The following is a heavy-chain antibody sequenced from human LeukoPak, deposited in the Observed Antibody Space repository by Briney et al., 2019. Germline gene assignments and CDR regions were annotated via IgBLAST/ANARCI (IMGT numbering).Heavy chain of an antibody. CDR1: GGSISSYY. Sequence: SETLSLTCTVSGGSISSYYWSWIRQPAGKGLEWIGRIYTSGSTNYNPSLKSRVTMSVDTSKNQSSLKLSSVTAADTAEYYCARGEAYYYDSSGYFDYWGQGTLVTVSS. D-gene: IGHD3-22*01. V-gene: IGHV4-4*07. J-gene: IGHJ4*02. CDR3: ARGEAYYYDSSGYFDY. CDR2: IYTSGST.